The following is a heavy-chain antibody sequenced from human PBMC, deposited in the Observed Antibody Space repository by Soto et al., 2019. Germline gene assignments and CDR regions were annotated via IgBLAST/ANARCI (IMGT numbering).Heavy chain of an antibody. CDR2: IYYSGST. D-gene: IGHD3-10*01. CDR3: ATSLRYYYGSGSQDYYYYYGMDV. V-gene: IGHV4-39*01. Sequence: SETLSLTCTVSGGSISSSSYYWGWIRQPPGKGLEWIGSIYYSGSTYYNPSLKSRVTISVDTSKNQFSLKLSSVTAADTAVYYCATSLRYYYGSGSQDYYYYYGMDVWGQGTTVTVSS. J-gene: IGHJ6*02. CDR1: GGSISSSSYY.